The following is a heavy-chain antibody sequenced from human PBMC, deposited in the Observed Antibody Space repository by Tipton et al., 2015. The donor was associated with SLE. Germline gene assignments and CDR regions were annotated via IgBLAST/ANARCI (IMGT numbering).Heavy chain of an antibody. CDR1: GFTFDDYS. Sequence: SLRLSCAASGFTFDDYSMHWVRQAPGKGLEWVAFIRYDGSNKYYADSVKDRFTISRDNSKNTLYLQMNSLRAEDTAVYYCAKVWGYDWADYFDYWGQGTLVTVSS. J-gene: IGHJ4*02. CDR3: AKVWGYDWADYFDY. D-gene: IGHD5-12*01. V-gene: IGHV3-30*02. CDR2: IRYDGSNK.